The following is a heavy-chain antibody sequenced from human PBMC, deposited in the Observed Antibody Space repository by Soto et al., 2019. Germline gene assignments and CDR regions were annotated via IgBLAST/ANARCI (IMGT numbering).Heavy chain of an antibody. CDR1: GYTFISCG. CDR2: ISAYNGNT. Sequence: ASVKVSCKASGYTFISCGISWVRQAPGQGLEWMGWISAYNGNTNYAEKLQGRVTMTTDTSTSTAYMELRNLRSDDTAVYYCARDNKSPIPPFRGDYWGQGTLVTVSS. V-gene: IGHV1-18*01. CDR3: ARDNKSPIPPFRGDY. J-gene: IGHJ4*02. D-gene: IGHD3-10*01.